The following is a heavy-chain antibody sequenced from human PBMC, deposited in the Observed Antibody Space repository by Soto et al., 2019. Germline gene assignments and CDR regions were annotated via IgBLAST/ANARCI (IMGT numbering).Heavy chain of an antibody. V-gene: IGHV1-46*01. CDR1: GYTFTSYY. CDR2: INPTDGDT. J-gene: IGHJ4*02. CDR3: AVSVFDY. Sequence: ASVKVSCKASGYTFTSYYIHWVRQAPGQGLEWMGIINPTDGDTSYTQKFQGRVTISMDTSTTTVYMELTSLRYEDTAVYYCAVSVFDYWGQGTLVTVSS.